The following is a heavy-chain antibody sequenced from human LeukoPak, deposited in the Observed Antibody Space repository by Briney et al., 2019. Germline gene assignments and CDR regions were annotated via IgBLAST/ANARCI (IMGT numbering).Heavy chain of an antibody. J-gene: IGHJ4*02. CDR3: ARGNIVVVPAAYFFDY. D-gene: IGHD2-2*01. V-gene: IGHV4-31*03. CDR2: KNYSGST. CDR1: GGSISSGGYY. Sequence: PSEPPSLTCTVSGGSISSGGYYWSWIRQHPGKGLEWIGNKNYSGSTYYNPSLKSRVTISVDTSKNQFSLKLSSVTAADTAVYYCARGNIVVVPAAYFFDYWGQGTLVTVSP.